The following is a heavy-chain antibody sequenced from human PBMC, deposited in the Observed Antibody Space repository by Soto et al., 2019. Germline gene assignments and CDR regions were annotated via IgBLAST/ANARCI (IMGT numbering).Heavy chain of an antibody. CDR3: AKDRGGDCPDNSCYFGADY. V-gene: IGHV3-30*18. CDR1: GFTFKFYG. D-gene: IGHD2-2*01. CDR2: ISHDGNTH. Sequence: VQMVEAGGGVVQPGKSLRLSCETSGFTFKFYGMHWVRQAPGKGLECVAVISHDGNTHYYADSVKGRFTISRDNSKNTLDLLKNSLRLDDSSTYYCAKDRGGDCPDNSCYFGADYWGQGALVTVSS. J-gene: IGHJ4*02.